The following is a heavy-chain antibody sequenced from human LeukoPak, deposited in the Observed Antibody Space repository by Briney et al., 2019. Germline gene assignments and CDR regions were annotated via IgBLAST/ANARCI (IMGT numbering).Heavy chain of an antibody. CDR1: GFTFSRYW. D-gene: IGHD6-13*01. CDR2: IKQDGSEK. Sequence: GGSLRLSCAASGFTFSRYWMSWVRQAPGKGLEWVANIKQDGSEKYYVDSVKGRITISRDNAKNSLYLQMNSLRAEDTAVYYCARQFMGYSSSWYHFDYWGQGTLVTVSS. CDR3: ARQFMGYSSSWYHFDY. J-gene: IGHJ4*02. V-gene: IGHV3-7*03.